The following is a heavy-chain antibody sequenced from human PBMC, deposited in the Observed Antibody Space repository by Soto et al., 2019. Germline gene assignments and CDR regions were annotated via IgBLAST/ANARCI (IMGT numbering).Heavy chain of an antibody. CDR1: GFTFSNAW. Sequence: GGSLRLSCAASGFTFSNAWMSWVRQAPGKGLEWVGRIKSKTDGGTTDYAAPVKGRFTISRDDSKNTLYLQMNSLKTEDTAVYYCTTHPGAFQLPLADYWGQGTLVTVSS. J-gene: IGHJ4*02. V-gene: IGHV3-15*01. CDR2: IKSKTDGGTT. CDR3: TTHPGAFQLPLADY. D-gene: IGHD1-1*01.